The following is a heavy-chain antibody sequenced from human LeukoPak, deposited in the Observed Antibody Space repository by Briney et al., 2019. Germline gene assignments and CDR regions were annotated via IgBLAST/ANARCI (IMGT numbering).Heavy chain of an antibody. CDR1: VFTFSSYA. V-gene: IGHV3-23*01. CDR2: ISGSGGST. Sequence: PGRSLRLSCAASVFTFSSYAMSLVRQAPGKGLEWVSAISGSGGSTYYADSVKGRFTISRDNSKNTLYLQMNSLRAEDTAVYYCAKDLGGHVLRFLEWSSTRYYYGMDVWGQGTTVTVSS. D-gene: IGHD3-3*01. CDR3: AKDLGGHVLRFLEWSSTRYYYGMDV. J-gene: IGHJ6*02.